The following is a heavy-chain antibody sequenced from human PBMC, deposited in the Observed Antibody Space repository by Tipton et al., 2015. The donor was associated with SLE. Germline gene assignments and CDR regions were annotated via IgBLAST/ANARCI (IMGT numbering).Heavy chain of an antibody. CDR3: AVTYDILTGLDY. CDR2: INHSGST. D-gene: IGHD3-9*01. V-gene: IGHV4-59*11. Sequence: LRLSCTVSGGSISSHYWSWIRQPPGKGPEWIGEINHSGSTNYNPSLKSRVTISVDTSKNQFSLKLSSVTAADTAVYYCAVTYDILTGLDYWGQGTLVTVSS. J-gene: IGHJ4*02. CDR1: GGSISSHY.